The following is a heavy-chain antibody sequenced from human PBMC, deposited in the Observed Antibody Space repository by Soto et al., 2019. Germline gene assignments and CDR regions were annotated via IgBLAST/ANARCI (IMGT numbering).Heavy chain of an antibody. V-gene: IGHV3-30*03. CDR3: ASYDFWSGYYTTYYYYGMDV. CDR2: ISYDGSNK. J-gene: IGHJ6*02. Sequence: GGSLRLSCAASGFTFSSYGMHWVRQAPGKGLEWVAVISYDGSNKYYADSVKGRSTISRDNSKNTLYLQMNSLRAEDTAVYYCASYDFWSGYYTTYYYYGMDVWGQGTTVTVSS. D-gene: IGHD3-3*01. CDR1: GFTFSSYG.